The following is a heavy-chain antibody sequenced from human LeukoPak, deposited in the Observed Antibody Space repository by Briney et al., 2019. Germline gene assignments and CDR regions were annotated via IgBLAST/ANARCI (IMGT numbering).Heavy chain of an antibody. D-gene: IGHD2-2*01. J-gene: IGHJ3*02. V-gene: IGHV1-18*01. CDR3: ARDSSTWDGDAFDI. Sequence: ASVKVSCKASGGTFSSYAISWVRQAPGHGLEWMGRISAFNGNTNYAQKFQGRVTMTTDTSTSTAYMELRSLRSDDTAVFYCARDSSTWDGDAFDIWGQGTMVTVSS. CDR2: ISAFNGNT. CDR1: GGTFSSYA.